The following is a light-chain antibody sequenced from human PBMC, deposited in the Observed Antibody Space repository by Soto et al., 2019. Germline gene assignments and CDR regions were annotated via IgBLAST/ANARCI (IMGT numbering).Light chain of an antibody. Sequence: NGLTQSPAAVSLSPGERATLYCRASQSVSSSYLAWYQQNPGQAPRLLIYGASSRATGIPDRFSGSGSGTDFTLTISRLEPEDFAVYYCQQYGSSPRTFGQGTKVDIK. CDR1: QSVSSSY. J-gene: IGKJ1*01. V-gene: IGKV3-20*01. CDR2: GAS. CDR3: QQYGSSPRT.